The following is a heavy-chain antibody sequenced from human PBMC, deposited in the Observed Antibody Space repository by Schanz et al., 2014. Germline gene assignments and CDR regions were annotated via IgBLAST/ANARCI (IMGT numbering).Heavy chain of an antibody. Sequence: VQLVESGGGLVKPGGSLRLSCAASGFIFGSSVMAWVRQAPGKGLEWVSGITGASDHIDYAESVKGRFTISRDNSKNTLYLQMDSLRAEDTAVYFCAKKVPAYNPFDSWGQGTLXTVSS. D-gene: IGHD1-1*01. CDR3: AKKVPAYNPFDS. CDR1: GFIFGSSV. V-gene: IGHV3-23*04. CDR2: ITGASDHI. J-gene: IGHJ4*02.